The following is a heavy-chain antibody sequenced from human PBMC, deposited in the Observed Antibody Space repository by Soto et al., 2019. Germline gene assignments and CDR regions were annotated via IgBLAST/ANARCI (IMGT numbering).Heavy chain of an antibody. CDR2: VSGRGGST. J-gene: IGHJ6*01. V-gene: IGHV3-23*01. CDR1: GFTFNHYA. D-gene: IGHD4-17*01. CDR3: AKDSTVTTSLYFYYYGFHV. Sequence: VQLLESGGGLVQPGGSLRLACTASGFTFNHYAMSWVRQAPGKGLEWVSAVSGRGGSTKYADSVKGRFIISRDNSNSTLYLQMDSLRGEDTAVYYCAKDSTVTTSLYFYYYGFHVWGQGTTVTYSS.